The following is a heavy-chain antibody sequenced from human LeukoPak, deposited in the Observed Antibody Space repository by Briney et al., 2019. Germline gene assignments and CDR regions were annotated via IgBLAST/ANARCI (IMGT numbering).Heavy chain of an antibody. CDR2: ISVYNGKT. Sequence: ASVKVSCKASGYTFTSYTLSWVRQAPGQGLEWMGWISVYNGKTAFAQNLQGRITMTTDTSTSTAYMELRSLRSDDTAVYFCARGGLENLLVYPNDHWGQGTLVTVSS. V-gene: IGHV1-18*01. CDR1: GYTFTSYT. CDR3: ARGGLENLLVYPNDH. D-gene: IGHD3-10*01. J-gene: IGHJ5*02.